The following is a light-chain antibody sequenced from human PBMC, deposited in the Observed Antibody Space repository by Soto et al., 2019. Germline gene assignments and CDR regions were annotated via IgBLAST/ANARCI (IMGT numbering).Light chain of an antibody. CDR2: LNSDGSH. CDR3: QTWGTGIQV. CDR1: SGHSNYA. Sequence: QSVLTQSPSASASLGASVKLTCTLSSGHSNYAIAWHQQQPEKGPRYLMKLNSDGSHSKGDGIPDRFSGSSSGAERYLTISSLQSEDEADYYCQTWGTGIQVFGTGTQLTVL. V-gene: IGLV4-69*01. J-gene: IGLJ1*01.